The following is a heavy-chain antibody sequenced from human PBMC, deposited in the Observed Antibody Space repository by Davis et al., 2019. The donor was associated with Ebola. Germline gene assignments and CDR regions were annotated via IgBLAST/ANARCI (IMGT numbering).Heavy chain of an antibody. CDR3: ARAGYCPGGNCYSKYYLDYYMDV. CDR1: GYTFISHG. J-gene: IGHJ6*03. Sequence: ASVKVSCKASGYTFISHGITWVQQAPGQGLEWMAWVNTYNANTRFARRFQDRVTMIIDKSTTTAYMDLRNLRSDDTAIYYCARAGYCPGGNCYSKYYLDYYMDVWGKGTAVTVTS. CDR2: VNTYNANT. V-gene: IGHV1-18*04. D-gene: IGHD2-15*01.